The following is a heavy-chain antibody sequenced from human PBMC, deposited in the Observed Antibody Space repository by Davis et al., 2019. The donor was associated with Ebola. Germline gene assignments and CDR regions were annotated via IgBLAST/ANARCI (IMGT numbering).Heavy chain of an antibody. J-gene: IGHJ4*02. CDR1: GFTFGDYA. Sequence: GFLRLSCTASGFTFGDYAMSWFRQAPGKGLEWVGFIRSKAYGGTTEYAASVKGRFTISRDDSKSIAYLQMNSLKTEDTAVYYCTRVVYGSGVLFDYWGQGTLVTVSS. D-gene: IGHD3-10*01. CDR3: TRVVYGSGVLFDY. V-gene: IGHV3-49*03. CDR2: IRSKAYGGTT.